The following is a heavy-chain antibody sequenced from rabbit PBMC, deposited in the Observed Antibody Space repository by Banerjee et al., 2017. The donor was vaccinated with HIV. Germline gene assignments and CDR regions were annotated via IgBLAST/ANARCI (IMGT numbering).Heavy chain of an antibody. CDR1: GFDLSSDYY. V-gene: IGHV1S45*01. J-gene: IGHJ3*01. CDR2: IFGGSGGAT. D-gene: IGHD2-1*01. CDR3: ARGQDYEFNAAGWYFGL. Sequence: QEELEESGGGLVKPEGSLTLTCTASGFDLSSDYYMCWVRQAPGKGLEWIACIFGGSGGATYYANWARGRFTVSKTSSTTVTLQMTSLTDADTATYFCARGQDYEFNAAGWYFGLWGQGTLVTVS.